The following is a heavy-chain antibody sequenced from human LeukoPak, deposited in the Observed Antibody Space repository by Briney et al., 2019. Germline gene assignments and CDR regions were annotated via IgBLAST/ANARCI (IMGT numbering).Heavy chain of an antibody. V-gene: IGHV4-39*01. D-gene: IGHD4-17*01. J-gene: IGHJ4*02. CDR3: ARRYGDYSSLDY. CDR1: GGSISSSSYY. CDR2: IYYSGST. Sequence: SETLSLTCTVSGGSISSSSYYWRWIRQPAGRGLEWIGSIYYSGSTYYNPSLKSRVTISVDTSKNQFSLKLSSVTAADTAVYYCARRYGDYSSLDYWGQGTLVTVSS.